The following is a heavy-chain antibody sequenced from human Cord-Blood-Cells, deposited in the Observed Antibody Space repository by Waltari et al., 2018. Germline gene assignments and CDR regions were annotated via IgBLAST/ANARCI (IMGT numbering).Heavy chain of an antibody. D-gene: IGHD6-13*01. V-gene: IGHV3-7*01. Sequence: EVQLVESGGGLVQPGGSLRLSCAASGFTFSSYWMSWVRQAPGKGLEWVANIKQDGSEKYYVDSVKGRFTISRDNAKNSLYLQMNSLRAEDTTVYYCAREDSSSYLDCDYWGQGTLVTVSS. CDR1: GFTFSSYW. CDR2: IKQDGSEK. J-gene: IGHJ4*02. CDR3: AREDSSSYLDCDY.